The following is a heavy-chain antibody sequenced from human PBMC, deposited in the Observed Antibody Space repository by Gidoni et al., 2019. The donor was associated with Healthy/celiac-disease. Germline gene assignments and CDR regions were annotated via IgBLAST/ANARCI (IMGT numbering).Heavy chain of an antibody. J-gene: IGHJ4*02. Sequence: EVQMEEAGGGLVQQGRAVRLYCEESGCTVDDYALHWVRQAPGKGLECVSCISWHSCSIVYADSVKCRFTISIDTAQNSLYLQMNSLRAEDTALYYCAKDNREGGYSIDYWGQGTLVTVSS. V-gene: IGHV3-9*01. D-gene: IGHD3-22*01. CDR3: AKDNREGGYSIDY. CDR2: ISWHSCSI. CDR1: GCTVDDYA.